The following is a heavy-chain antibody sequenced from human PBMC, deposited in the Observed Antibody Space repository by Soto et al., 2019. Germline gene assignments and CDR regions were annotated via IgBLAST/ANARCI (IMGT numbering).Heavy chain of an antibody. Sequence: ASVKVSCKASGYTFTSYAMHWVRQAPGQRLEWMGWINAGNGNTKYSQKFQGRVTITRDTSASTAYMELSSLRSEDTAVYYCARGSGYYYGEDYGGQGTLVTASS. CDR3: ARGSGYYYGEDY. D-gene: IGHD3-22*01. J-gene: IGHJ4*02. CDR1: GYTFTSYA. V-gene: IGHV1-3*01. CDR2: INAGNGNT.